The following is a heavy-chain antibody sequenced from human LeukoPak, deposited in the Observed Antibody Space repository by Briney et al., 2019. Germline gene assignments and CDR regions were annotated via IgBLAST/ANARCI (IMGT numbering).Heavy chain of an antibody. CDR3: ARRSTGSGWYVWFDP. CDR2: IYHSGST. CDR1: GGSISSSNW. V-gene: IGHV4-4*02. D-gene: IGHD6-19*01. Sequence: KPSETLPLTCAVSGGSISSSNWWSWVRQPPGKGLEWIGEIYHSGSTNYNPSLKSRVTISVDKSKNQFSLKLSSVTAADTAVYYCARRSTGSGWYVWFDPWGQGTLVTVSS. J-gene: IGHJ5*02.